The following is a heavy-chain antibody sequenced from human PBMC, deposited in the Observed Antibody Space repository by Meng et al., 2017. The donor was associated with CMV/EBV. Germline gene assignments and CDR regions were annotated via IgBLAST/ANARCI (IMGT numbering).Heavy chain of an antibody. D-gene: IGHD3-10*01. CDR1: GFTFSSYA. CDR2: ISYDGSNK. J-gene: IGHJ6*02. V-gene: IGHV3-30-3*01. Sequence: GESLKISCAASGFTFSSYAMHWVRQAPGKGLEWVAVISYDGSNKYYADSVKGRFTISRDNSKNTLYLQMNSLRADDTAVYYCARDGSVHYCYHYGMDVWGQGTTVTVSS. CDR3: ARDGSVHYCYHYGMDV.